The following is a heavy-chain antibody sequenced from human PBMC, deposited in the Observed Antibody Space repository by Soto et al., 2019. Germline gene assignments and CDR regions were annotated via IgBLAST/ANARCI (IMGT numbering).Heavy chain of an antibody. CDR1: GYTFTSYG. CDR2: ISAYNGNT. D-gene: IGHD3-3*01. CDR3: ARVKVVYLEFWSGPAGIFDY. V-gene: IGHV1-18*01. Sequence: ASVKVSCKASGYTFTSYGINWVRQAPGQGLEWMGWISAYNGNTNYAQKLQGRVTMTTGTSTSTAYMELRSLRSDDTAVYYCARVKVVYLEFWSGPAGIFDYWGQGTLVTVSS. J-gene: IGHJ4*02.